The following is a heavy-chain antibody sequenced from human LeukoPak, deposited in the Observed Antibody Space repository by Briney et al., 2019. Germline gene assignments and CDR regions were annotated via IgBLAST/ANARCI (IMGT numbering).Heavy chain of an antibody. CDR2: INPNSGGT. V-gene: IGHV1-2*02. D-gene: IGHD3-10*01. J-gene: IGHJ3*02. Sequence: ASVKVSCKASGYTFTGYYMHWVRQAPGQGLEWMGWINPNSGGTNYAQKFQGRVSMTRDTSISTAYMGLSRLRSDDTAVYYCAREGVSGDAFDIWGQGTMVTVSS. CDR1: GYTFTGYY. CDR3: AREGVSGDAFDI.